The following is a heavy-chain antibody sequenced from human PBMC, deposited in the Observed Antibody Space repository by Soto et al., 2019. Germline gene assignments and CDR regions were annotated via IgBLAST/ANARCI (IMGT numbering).Heavy chain of an antibody. CDR2: ISGSGGST. CDR1: GFTFSSYA. D-gene: IGHD2-2*01. V-gene: IGHV3-23*01. CDR3: AKGNCSSTSCYYYYYGMDV. Sequence: LRLSCAASGFTFSSYAMSWVRQAPGKGLEWVSAISGSGGSTYYADSVKGRFTISRDNSKNTLYLQMNRLRAEDTAVYYCAKGNCSSTSCYYYYYGMDVWGQGTTVTVS. J-gene: IGHJ6*02.